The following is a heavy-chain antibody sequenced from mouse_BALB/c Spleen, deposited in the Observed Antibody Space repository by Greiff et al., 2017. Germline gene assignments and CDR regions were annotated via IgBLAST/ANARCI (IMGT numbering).Heavy chain of an antibody. D-gene: IGHD1-1*01. CDR1: GFSLTSYG. J-gene: IGHJ4*01. CDR2: IWRGGST. CDR3: AKTHYGSRDAMDY. Sequence: VQLQQSGPSLVQPSQSLSITCTVSGFSLTSYGVHWVRQSPGKGLEWLGVIWRGGSTDYNAAFMSRLSITKDNSKSQVFFKMNSLQADDTAIYYCAKTHYGSRDAMDYWGQGTSVTVSS. V-gene: IGHV2-5-1*01.